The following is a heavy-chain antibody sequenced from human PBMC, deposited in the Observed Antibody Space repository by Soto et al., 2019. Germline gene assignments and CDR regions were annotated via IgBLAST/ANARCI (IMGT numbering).Heavy chain of an antibody. J-gene: IGHJ4*02. CDR1: GFTFRAYY. V-gene: IGHV3-11*01. Sequence: PGGALRPSCTASGFTFRAYYMNWIRQAPGKGLEWVSYISTGGSTIFYADSVKGRFTISRDNAKNSLSLQMDSLRADDTGVYYCARGSPQFWQLFENWGQGALVTVS. CDR2: ISTGGSTI. CDR3: ARGSPQFWQLFEN. D-gene: IGHD3-3*01.